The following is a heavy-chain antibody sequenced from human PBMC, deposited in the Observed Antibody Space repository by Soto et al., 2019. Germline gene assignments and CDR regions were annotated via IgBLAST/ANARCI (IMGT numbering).Heavy chain of an antibody. CDR1: GYTFTNYG. CDR2: INVYNGNT. CDR3: AREGTPFDS. V-gene: IGHV1-18*01. D-gene: IGHD1-1*01. Sequence: QVQLVQSGAEVKKSGASVKVSCKASGYTFTNYGISWVRQAPGQGLEWMGWINVYNGNTKYAQKIQGRVTMTTDTTTTTAYMELRRLRSDDTAVYYCAREGTPFDSWGQGTLVTVSS. J-gene: IGHJ4*02.